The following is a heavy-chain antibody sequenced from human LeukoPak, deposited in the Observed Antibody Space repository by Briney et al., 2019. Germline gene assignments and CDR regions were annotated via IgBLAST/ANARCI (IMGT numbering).Heavy chain of an antibody. CDR1: GGSIRSYY. CDR2: IYDSGSS. J-gene: IGHJ6*02. Sequence: PSETLSLTCTVSGGSIRSYYWSWIRQPPGKGLEWIGYIYDSGSSNYNPSLKSRVTMSVDTSKNQFSLKVSAVSAADTAVYYCARLGTSYYYGVDVWGQGTTVTVSS. D-gene: IGHD7-27*01. CDR3: ARLGTSYYYGVDV. V-gene: IGHV4-59*12.